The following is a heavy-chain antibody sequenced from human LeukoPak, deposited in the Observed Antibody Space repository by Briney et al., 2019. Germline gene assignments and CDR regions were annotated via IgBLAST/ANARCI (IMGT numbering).Heavy chain of an antibody. V-gene: IGHV1-18*01. CDR3: ARRGGKNYRDYLLYYYYMDV. J-gene: IGHJ6*03. CDR2: ISAYNGDT. D-gene: IGHD4-17*01. Sequence: ASMKVSCKASGYTFTSYGISWVRQAPGQGLEWMGWISAYNGDTHYAQKFQGRVTMTTDTSTSTAYMELRSLRSDDTAMFYCARRGGKNYRDYLLYYYYMDVWGKGTTVTVSS. CDR1: GYTFTSYG.